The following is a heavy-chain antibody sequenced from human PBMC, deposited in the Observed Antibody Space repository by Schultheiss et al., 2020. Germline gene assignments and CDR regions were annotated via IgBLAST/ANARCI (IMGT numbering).Heavy chain of an antibody. D-gene: IGHD3-10*01. V-gene: IGHV1-8*01. Sequence: ASVKVSCKASGYTFASYDINWVRQATGQGPEWMGWMNPNSGDTAYAQKFQGRVTMTRNTSITTVYMELSSLRSEDTAVYYCARRNYASESALDYWGQGTLVTVSS. CDR1: GYTFASYD. CDR2: MNPNSGDT. CDR3: ARRNYASESALDY. J-gene: IGHJ4*02.